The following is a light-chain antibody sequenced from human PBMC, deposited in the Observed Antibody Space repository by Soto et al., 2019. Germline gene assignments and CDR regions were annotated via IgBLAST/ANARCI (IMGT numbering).Light chain of an antibody. Sequence: ETVMTQSPATLSVSPGERVTLSCRASQSVRTNLVWYQQSPGQPPRLLIYGVSDRVAGVPDRFSGSGSGTDFTLTISGLQSEDCAVYYCQQYNEWPRTFGQGTKLEIK. J-gene: IGKJ2*01. V-gene: IGKV3-15*01. CDR2: GVS. CDR1: QSVRTN. CDR3: QQYNEWPRT.